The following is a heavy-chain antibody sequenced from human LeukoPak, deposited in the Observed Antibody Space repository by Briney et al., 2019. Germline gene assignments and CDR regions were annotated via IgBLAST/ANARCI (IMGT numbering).Heavy chain of an antibody. D-gene: IGHD3-3*01. CDR2: INPDSGGI. V-gene: IGHV1-2*02. CDR1: GYTFTGYY. CDR3: ASPTRYDFWSGFDFDY. Sequence: ASVKVSCKASGYTFTGYYMHWVRQAPGQGLEWMGWINPDSGGIKYAKKFQGRVTMTRDTSISTAYMELSSLRSEDTAVYYCASPTRYDFWSGFDFDYWGQGTLVTVSS. J-gene: IGHJ4*02.